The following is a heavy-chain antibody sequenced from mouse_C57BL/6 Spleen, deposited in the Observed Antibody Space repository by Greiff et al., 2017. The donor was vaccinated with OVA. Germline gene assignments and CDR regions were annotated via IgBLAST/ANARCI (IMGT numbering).Heavy chain of an antibody. J-gene: IGHJ4*01. CDR1: GYTFTSYW. D-gene: IGHD1-1*01. CDR3: AREGFITWMDY. V-gene: IGHV1-53*01. Sequence: QVQLKQPGTELVKPGASVKLSCKASGYTFTSYWMHWVKQRPGQGLEWIGNINPSNGATNYNEKFKSKATLTVDKSSSTAYMQLSSLTSEDSAVYYCAREGFITWMDYWGQGTSVTVSS. CDR2: INPSNGAT.